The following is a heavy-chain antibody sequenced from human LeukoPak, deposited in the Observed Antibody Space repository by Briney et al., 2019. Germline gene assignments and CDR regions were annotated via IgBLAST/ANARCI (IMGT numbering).Heavy chain of an antibody. J-gene: IGHJ4*02. D-gene: IGHD4-11*01. Sequence: GGSLRLSCAASGLILSSYGIHWGRQAPGKGLEWVAVIWYDGTNIYYGDSVKGRFSISRDNSKNTVYLQMDSLRAEDTAVYYCARDAGGAFGNYVNYFDYWGQGTLVTVSS. CDR2: IWYDGTNI. V-gene: IGHV3-33*01. CDR3: ARDAGGAFGNYVNYFDY. CDR1: GLILSSYG.